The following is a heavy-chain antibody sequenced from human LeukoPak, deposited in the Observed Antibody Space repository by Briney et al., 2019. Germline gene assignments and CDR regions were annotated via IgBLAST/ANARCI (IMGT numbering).Heavy chain of an antibody. Sequence: SETLSLTCAVSGGSISSGGYSWSWIRQPPGKGLEWIGYIYHSGSTYYNPSLKSRVTISVDRSKNQFSLKLSSVTAADTAVYYCARGATVTTDYFDYWGQGTLVTVSS. CDR2: IYHSGST. V-gene: IGHV4-30-2*01. CDR1: GGSISSGGYS. J-gene: IGHJ4*02. D-gene: IGHD4-17*01. CDR3: ARGATVTTDYFDY.